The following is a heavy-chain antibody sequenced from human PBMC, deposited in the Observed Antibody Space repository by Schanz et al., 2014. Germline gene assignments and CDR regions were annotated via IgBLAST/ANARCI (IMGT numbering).Heavy chain of an antibody. CDR1: GGTFSTYT. D-gene: IGHD2-21*01. J-gene: IGHJ3*02. V-gene: IGHV1-69*02. CDR2: IIPILGIA. CDR3: ARGGDPEDVFDI. Sequence: QVLQVQSGSELKKPGTSVKVSCKASGGTFSTYTISWVRQAPGQGLEWMGRIIPILGIANYAQKFQGRVTITADKSTFTAYMDVSSLRSEDTAVYYCARGGDPEDVFDIWGQGTILTVSS.